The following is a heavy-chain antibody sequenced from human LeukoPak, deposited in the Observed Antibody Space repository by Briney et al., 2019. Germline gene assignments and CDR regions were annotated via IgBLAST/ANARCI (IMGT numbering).Heavy chain of an antibody. CDR2: IYTSGST. D-gene: IGHD3-3*01. CDR1: GGSISSYY. J-gene: IGHJ6*02. CDR3: ARSNSYDFWSGYYSSYYYYGMDV. V-gene: IGHV4-4*07. Sequence: SETLSLTCTVSGGSISSYYWSWIRQPAGKGLEWIGRIYTSGSTNYNPSLKSRVTMSVDTSKNQFSLKLSSVTAADTAVYYCARSNSYDFWSGYYSSYYYYGMDVWGQGTTVIVSS.